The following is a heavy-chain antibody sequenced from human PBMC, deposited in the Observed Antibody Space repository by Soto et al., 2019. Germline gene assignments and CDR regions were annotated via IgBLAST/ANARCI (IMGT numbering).Heavy chain of an antibody. Sequence: QITLKESGPTLVKPTQTLTLTCTFSGFSLSTSGVGVGWIRQPPGKALEWLALIYWDDDKRYRPSLKSRLTITKDTSKNQVVLTMTNMDPVDTATYYCAHRGYFDNSGNMHFDYWGQGTLVTISS. J-gene: IGHJ4*02. CDR3: AHRGYFDNSGNMHFDY. CDR2: IYWDDDK. CDR1: GFSLSTSGVG. V-gene: IGHV2-5*02. D-gene: IGHD3-22*01.